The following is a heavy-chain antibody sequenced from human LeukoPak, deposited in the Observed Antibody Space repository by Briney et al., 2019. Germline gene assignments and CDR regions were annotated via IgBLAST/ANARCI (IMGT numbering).Heavy chain of an antibody. D-gene: IGHD3-22*01. J-gene: IGHJ2*01. Sequence: PSETLSLTCAVYGGSFSRYYWSWIRQSPAEGLEWIGEINHTGSTSCNPSLKSRVTILLATSKNQFSLKLSSVTAADTAVYYCARHSSAIWYFDLWGRGTLVTVSS. CDR2: INHTGST. V-gene: IGHV4-34*01. CDR1: GGSFSRYY. CDR3: ARHSSAIWYFDL.